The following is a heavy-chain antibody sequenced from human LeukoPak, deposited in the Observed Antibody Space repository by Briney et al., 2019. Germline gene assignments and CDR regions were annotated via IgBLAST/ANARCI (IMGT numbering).Heavy chain of an antibody. CDR3: GSGGYSGTFYFDC. J-gene: IGHJ4*02. D-gene: IGHD1-26*01. V-gene: IGHV3-33*01. CDR1: GFTFSTYG. CDR2: VCYDGSNI. Sequence: GRSLRLSCAASGFTFSTYGMHWVRQAPGKGLEWVAVVCYDGSNIHYVDSVKGRFTISRDNSKSTLYLQMNRLAAEDTAVYYCGSGGYSGTFYFDCWGQGTLVTVSS.